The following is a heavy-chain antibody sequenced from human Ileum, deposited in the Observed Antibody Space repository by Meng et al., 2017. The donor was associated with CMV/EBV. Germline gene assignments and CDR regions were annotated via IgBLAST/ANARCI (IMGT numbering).Heavy chain of an antibody. CDR2: IFVDGNT. J-gene: IGHJ4*02. CDR3: ARDFWSGYWY. V-gene: IGHV3-53*01. CDR1: GFTVSSVY. D-gene: IGHD3-3*01. Sequence: GGSLRLSCAASGFTVSSVYMTWVRQAPGKGLEYISVIFVDGNTHYADSVKGRFTISRDNSKNTLYLQMNNLGIEDTAVYYCARDFWSGYWYWGQGKLVNGAS.